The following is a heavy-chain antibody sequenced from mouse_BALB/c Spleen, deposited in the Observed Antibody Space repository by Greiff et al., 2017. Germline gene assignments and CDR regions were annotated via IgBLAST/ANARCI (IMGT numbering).Heavy chain of an antibody. Sequence: EVKLMESGGGLVQPGGSLKLSCAASGFTFSSYGMYWVRQTPDKRLELVATINSNGGSTYYPDSVKGRFTISRDNAKNTLYLQMSSLKSEDTAMYYCARDNMITTGFAYWGQGTLVTVSA. CDR3: ARDNMITTGFAY. CDR2: INSNGGST. CDR1: GFTFSSYG. J-gene: IGHJ3*01. D-gene: IGHD2-4*01. V-gene: IGHV5-6-3*01.